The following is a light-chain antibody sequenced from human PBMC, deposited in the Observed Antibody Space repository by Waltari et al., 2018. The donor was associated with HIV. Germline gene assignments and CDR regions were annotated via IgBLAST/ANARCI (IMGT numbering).Light chain of an antibody. Sequence: QSALTQPPSASGSLGQSVTISCPGSSSDIGAYDPVSWFQQHPNNAPKLLLYEVSKRPSGVPDRFSGSRSGETAFLSVSGLQPDDTAAYFCSSYGDNIRVLFGGGTNLTVL. J-gene: IGLJ2*01. CDR3: SSYGDNIRVL. V-gene: IGLV2-8*01. CDR1: SSDIGAYDP. CDR2: EVS.